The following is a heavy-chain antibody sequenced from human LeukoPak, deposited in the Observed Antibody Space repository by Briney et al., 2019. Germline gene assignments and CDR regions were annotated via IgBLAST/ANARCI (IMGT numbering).Heavy chain of an antibody. D-gene: IGHD3-9*01. J-gene: IGHJ6*04. CDR1: GFTLSSYA. V-gene: IGHV3-23*01. CDR3: AKELRLRYFDTPTPA. Sequence: PGGSLRLSCSASGFTLSSYAMSWVCQAPGKRLEWVSAICGSGGSTYYADSVKGRFTISRDNSKNTLYLQMNSLRAEDTAVYYCAKELRLRYFDTPTPAWGKGTTVTVSS. CDR2: ICGSGGST.